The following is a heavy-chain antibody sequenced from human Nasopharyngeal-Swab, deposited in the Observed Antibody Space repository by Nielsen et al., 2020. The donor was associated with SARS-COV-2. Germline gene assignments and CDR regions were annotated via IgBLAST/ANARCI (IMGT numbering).Heavy chain of an antibody. V-gene: IGHV3-74*01. D-gene: IGHD3-16*01. CDR2: MNSDGSRT. CDR3: ARVDVHDAFDI. Sequence: GESLKISCAASGFTFSSYCMHWFLQAPGEGLVWVSRMNSDGSRTNYADSVKGRFTISRDNAKKTLYLQMHSLRAEDTAVYYCARVDVHDAFDIWGQGTMVTVTS. CDR1: GFTFSSYC. J-gene: IGHJ3*02.